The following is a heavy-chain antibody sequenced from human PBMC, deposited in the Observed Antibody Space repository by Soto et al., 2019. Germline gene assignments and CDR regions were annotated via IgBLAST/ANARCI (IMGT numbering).Heavy chain of an antibody. D-gene: IGHD4-17*01. Sequence: QVQLVQSGAEVKKPGASVKVSCKTSGFTFSNYYIHWVRQAPVQVLEWMGIINPGSGTTNYAQKFQGRITVTWDTSTSTVYMQLSSLTSDDTAVYYCARPTVYYFDYWGQGTLITVSS. CDR3: ARPTVYYFDY. J-gene: IGHJ4*02. V-gene: IGHV1-46*03. CDR2: INPGSGTT. CDR1: GFTFSNYY.